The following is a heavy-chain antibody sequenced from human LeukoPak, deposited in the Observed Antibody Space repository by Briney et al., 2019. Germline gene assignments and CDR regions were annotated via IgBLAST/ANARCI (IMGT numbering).Heavy chain of an antibody. J-gene: IGHJ4*02. CDR1: GYTFTNYG. CDR3: ARCLSGSYRPDY. D-gene: IGHD1-26*01. CDR2: ISGYNGNT. V-gene: IGHV1-18*01. Sequence: ASVKVSCKALGYTFTNYGISWVRQAPGQGLEWMGRISGYNGNTKYAQKVQGRVTMTTDTSTSTAYMELRSLRSDDTAVYYCARCLSGSYRPDYWGQGTLVTVSS.